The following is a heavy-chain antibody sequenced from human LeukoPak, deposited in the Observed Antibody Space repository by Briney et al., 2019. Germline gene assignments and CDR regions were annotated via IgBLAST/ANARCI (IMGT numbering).Heavy chain of an antibody. CDR1: GGSFSGYY. CDR3: ARDEVMVIYGMDV. V-gene: IGHV4-34*01. D-gene: IGHD3-16*01. Sequence: SETLSLTCAVYGGSFSGYYWSWIRQPPGKGLEWIGEINHSGSTNYNPSLKSRVTISVDTSKNQFSLKLSSVTAADTAVYYCARDEVMVIYGMDVWGQGTAVTVSS. CDR2: INHSGST. J-gene: IGHJ6*02.